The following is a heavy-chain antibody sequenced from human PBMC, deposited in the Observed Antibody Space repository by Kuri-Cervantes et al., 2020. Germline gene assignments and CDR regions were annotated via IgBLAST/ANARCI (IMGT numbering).Heavy chain of an antibody. J-gene: IGHJ6*03. CDR2: INAGNGNT. V-gene: IGHV1-3*01. CDR1: GYTFTSYA. Sequence: ASVKVSCKASGYTFTSYAMHWVRQAPGQRLEWMGWINAGNGNTKYSQKFQGRVTITRDTSASTAYMELSSLRSEDTAVYYCARDRGYDFWSGYRVCYYYYMDVWGKGTTVTVSS. D-gene: IGHD3-3*01. CDR3: ARDRGYDFWSGYRVCYYYYMDV.